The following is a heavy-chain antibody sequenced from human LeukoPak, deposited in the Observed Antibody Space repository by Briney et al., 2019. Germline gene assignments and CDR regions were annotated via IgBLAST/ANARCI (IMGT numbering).Heavy chain of an antibody. D-gene: IGHD1-26*01. CDR1: GFTFSSYE. J-gene: IGHJ6*03. V-gene: IGHV3-48*03. CDR3: ARDEAWSGSYFYWHYYYYMDV. Sequence: PGGSLRLSCAASGFTFSSYEMNWVRQAPGKGLEWVSYISSSSSTIYYADSVKGRFTISRDNAKNSLYLQMNSLRAEDTAVYYCARDEAWSGSYFYWHYYYYMDVXXKGTTVTVXS. CDR2: ISSSSSTI.